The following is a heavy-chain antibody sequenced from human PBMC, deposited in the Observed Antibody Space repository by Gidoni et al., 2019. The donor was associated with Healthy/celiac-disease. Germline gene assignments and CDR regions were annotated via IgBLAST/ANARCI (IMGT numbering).Heavy chain of an antibody. V-gene: IGHV5-51*01. D-gene: IGHD3-16*02. CDR1: GYSFTSYW. Sequence: VQLVQSGAEVKKTAASLMISCKGSGYSFTSYWIGWVLQMPGKGLEWMGIIYPGDSDTRYSPSFQGQVTISADKSISTAYLQWSSLKASDTAMYYCARTTYDYVWGSYRYIDYWGQGTLVTVSS. J-gene: IGHJ4*02. CDR3: ARTTYDYVWGSYRYIDY. CDR2: IYPGDSDT.